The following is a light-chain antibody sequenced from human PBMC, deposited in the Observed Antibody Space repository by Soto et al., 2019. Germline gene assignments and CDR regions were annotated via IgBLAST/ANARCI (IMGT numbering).Light chain of an antibody. V-gene: IGKV1-39*01. CDR1: QSISNY. CDR3: QQSYFTPWT. J-gene: IGKJ1*01. CDR2: AAS. Sequence: DIQMTQSPSSLSASVGDRVTITCRASQSISNYLNWYQQKLGKAPKLLIYAASSMQGGVPSRFSGSGSGTDFTLTISSLQPEDFATYYCQQSYFTPWTFGQGTKVDIK.